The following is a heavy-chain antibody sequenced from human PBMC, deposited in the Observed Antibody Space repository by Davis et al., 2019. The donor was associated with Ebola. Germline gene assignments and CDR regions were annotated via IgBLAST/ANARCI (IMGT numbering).Heavy chain of an antibody. V-gene: IGHV3-23*01. CDR3: ATFCITTSCYRGFDS. CDR1: GFTFSSYA. J-gene: IGHJ4*02. Sequence: GESLKISCAASGFTFSSYAMSWVRQAPGKGLEWVSAISGSGGTTYYAAFVKGRFTISRDNSKNTQYLQINSLGAEDTAVYYCATFCITTSCYRGFDSWGQGTLVTVSS. D-gene: IGHD2-2*01. CDR2: ISGSGGTT.